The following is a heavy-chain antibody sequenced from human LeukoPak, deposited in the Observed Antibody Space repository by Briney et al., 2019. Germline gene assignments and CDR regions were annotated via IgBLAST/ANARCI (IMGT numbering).Heavy chain of an antibody. J-gene: IGHJ6*01. CDR2: ISGSGGST. D-gene: IGHD2-8*02. CDR1: GFTFSSYA. Sequence: GGSLRLSCAASGFTFSSYAMSWVRQAPGKGLEWVSVISGSGGSTYDADSVKGRFTISRDNSKNTLYLQMNSLRAEDTAVYYCAKEVVYNYYHYGMDVWGQGTTVTVSS. V-gene: IGHV3-23*01. CDR3: AKEVVYNYYHYGMDV.